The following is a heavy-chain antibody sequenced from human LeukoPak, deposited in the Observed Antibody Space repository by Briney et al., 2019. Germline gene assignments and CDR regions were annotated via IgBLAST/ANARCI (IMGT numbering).Heavy chain of an antibody. Sequence: GRSLRLSCAASGFTFNSYGMHWVRQAPGKGLEWVAVISYDGSNKYYADSVKGRFTISRDNSKNTLYLQMNSLRAEDTAVYYCAGDAMGAFVFDIWGQGTMVTVSS. CDR2: ISYDGSNK. J-gene: IGHJ3*02. V-gene: IGHV3-30*03. CDR3: AGDAMGAFVFDI. CDR1: GFTFNSYG. D-gene: IGHD2-2*01.